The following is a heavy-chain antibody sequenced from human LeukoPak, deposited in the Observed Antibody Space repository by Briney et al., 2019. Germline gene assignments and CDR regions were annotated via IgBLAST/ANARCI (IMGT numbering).Heavy chain of an antibody. J-gene: IGHJ4*02. D-gene: IGHD2-2*01. CDR2: INPSGGST. CDR1: GYTFTSYY. Sequence: GASVKVSCKASGYTFTSYYMHWVRQAPGQGLEWMGIINPSGGSTSYAQKFQGRVTMTRDTSTSTVYMELSSLRSEDTAVYYCARVSCSSTSCSGYGSGSYGFDYWGQGTLVTVSS. CDR3: ARVSCSSTSCSGYGSGSYGFDY. V-gene: IGHV1-46*01.